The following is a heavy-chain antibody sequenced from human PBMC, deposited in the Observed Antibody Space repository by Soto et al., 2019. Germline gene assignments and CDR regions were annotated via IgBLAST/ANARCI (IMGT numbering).Heavy chain of an antibody. J-gene: IGHJ6*02. D-gene: IGHD2-2*01. CDR3: ARYIPGVRYYAMDI. CDR2: IGESGTPT. V-gene: IGHV3-23*01. CDR1: GFTFSSYA. Sequence: GGSLRLSSAACGFTFSSYAMKWVRQAPGKGLEWVSLIGESGTPTYYADSVKGRFTISRDNSGNTLFLEMYSLRAEDTAVYYCARYIPGVRYYAMDIWGQGTTVTVSS.